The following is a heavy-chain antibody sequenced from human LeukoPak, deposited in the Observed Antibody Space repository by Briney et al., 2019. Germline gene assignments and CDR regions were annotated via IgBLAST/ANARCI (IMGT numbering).Heavy chain of an antibody. CDR1: GGTFSSYA. CDR3: ARVSGSYSYYFDY. J-gene: IGHJ4*02. CDR2: IIPIFGTA. V-gene: IGHV1-69*05. Sequence: SVKVSCKASGGTFSSYAISWVRQAPGQGLEWMGGIIPIFGTANYAQKFQGRVTITTDESTSTAYKELSSLRSEDTAVYYCARVSGSYSYYFDYWGQGTLVTVSS. D-gene: IGHD1-26*01.